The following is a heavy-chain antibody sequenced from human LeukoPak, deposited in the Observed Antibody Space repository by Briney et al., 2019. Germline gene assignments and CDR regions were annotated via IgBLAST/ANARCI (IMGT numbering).Heavy chain of an antibody. Sequence: ASVKVSCKASGYTFTGYYMHWVRQAPGQGLEWMGWINPNSGGTNYAQKFQGRVTMTRDTSISTAYMELSRLRSEDTAVYYCARIRDGYNDAYDIWGQGTVVTVPS. CDR2: INPNSGGT. CDR1: GYTFTGYY. CDR3: ARIRDGYNDAYDI. J-gene: IGHJ3*02. D-gene: IGHD5-24*01. V-gene: IGHV1-2*02.